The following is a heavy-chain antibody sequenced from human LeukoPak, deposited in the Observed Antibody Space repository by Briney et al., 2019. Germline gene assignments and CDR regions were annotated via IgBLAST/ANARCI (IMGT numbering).Heavy chain of an antibody. V-gene: IGHV4-34*01. CDR2: MYYSGST. J-gene: IGHJ4*02. D-gene: IGHD3-3*02. Sequence: SETLSLTCAIYGGSFSGYYWSWIRQPPGKGLEWIASMYYSGSTYCNPSLKSRVTISVDTSKNQFSLKLSSVTAADMAVFYCARHGRRYIFGPDFEYWGQGILVTVSS. CDR3: ARHGRRYIFGPDFEY. CDR1: GGSFSGYY.